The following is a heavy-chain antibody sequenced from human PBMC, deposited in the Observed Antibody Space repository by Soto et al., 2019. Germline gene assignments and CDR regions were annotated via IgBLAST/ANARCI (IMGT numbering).Heavy chain of an antibody. V-gene: IGHV3-21*01. CDR3: ARDMVTTSLHYYYYMDV. Sequence: PGGSLRLSCAASGFTFSSYSMNWVRQAPGKGLEWVSSISSSSSYIYYADSVKGRFTISRDNAKNSLYLQMNSLRAEDTAVYYCARDMVTTSLHYYYYMDVWGKGTTVTVSS. J-gene: IGHJ6*03. D-gene: IGHD2-2*01. CDR1: GFTFSSYS. CDR2: ISSSSSYI.